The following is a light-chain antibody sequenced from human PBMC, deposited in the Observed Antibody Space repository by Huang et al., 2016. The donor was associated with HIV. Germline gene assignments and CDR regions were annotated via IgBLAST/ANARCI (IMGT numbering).Light chain of an antibody. V-gene: IGKV3-20*01. Sequence: EIVLTQSPGTLSLSPGERATLSCRASQSVSSSYLAWYQQQPGQAPRLLIYVASYRATGIPDRFSGSGSGTDFTLTISRLEPEDLAVYYCQQYGTSRIFTFGPGTRVDIK. J-gene: IGKJ3*01. CDR1: QSVSSSY. CDR3: QQYGTSRIFT. CDR2: VAS.